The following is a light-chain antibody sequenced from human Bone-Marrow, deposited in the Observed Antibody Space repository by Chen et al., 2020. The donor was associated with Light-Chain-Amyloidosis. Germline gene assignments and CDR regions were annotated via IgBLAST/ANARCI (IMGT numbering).Light chain of an antibody. CDR3: QQYGSSPQL. J-gene: IGKJ3*01. CDR2: GAS. Sequence: EIVLTQSPGTLSLSPGERATLSCRASQSVSSSYLAWYQQKPGQAPRLLIYGASSRATGIPDRFSGSGSGTDFTLTISRLEPEDFAVYYCQQYGSSPQLFGPGTKVDIK. CDR1: QSVSSSY. V-gene: IGKV3-20*01.